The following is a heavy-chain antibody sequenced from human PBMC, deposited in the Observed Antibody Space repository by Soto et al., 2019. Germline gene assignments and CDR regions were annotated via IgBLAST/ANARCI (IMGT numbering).Heavy chain of an antibody. V-gene: IGHV4-31*03. Sequence: QVQLQESGPGLVKPSQTLSLTCTVSGGSISSGGYYWSWIRQHPGKGLEWIGYIYYSGSTYYNPSLKGRVTISVDTSKNQFFPELSSVTAADNAVYYWARSPSTTVTSAFDYWGQGTLVTGSS. CDR2: IYYSGST. CDR3: ARSPSTTVTSAFDY. CDR1: GGSISSGGYY. D-gene: IGHD4-4*01. J-gene: IGHJ4*02.